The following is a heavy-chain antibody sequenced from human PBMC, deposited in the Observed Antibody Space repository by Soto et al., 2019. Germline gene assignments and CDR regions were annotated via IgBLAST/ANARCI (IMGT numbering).Heavy chain of an antibody. CDR1: GYSFINYG. Sequence: QVQLVQSGAEVKKPGASVKVSCKFSGYSFINYGMTWVRQAPGQGFEWMGWISGSNGATNYAQRFQGRVPLTTDTSTNTAYTELRSLRLDDTAIYYCARDSKWLIINGTWFDSWGQGTLVTVAS. CDR2: ISGSNGAT. CDR3: ARDSKWLIINGTWFDS. V-gene: IGHV1-18*04. D-gene: IGHD5-12*01. J-gene: IGHJ5*01.